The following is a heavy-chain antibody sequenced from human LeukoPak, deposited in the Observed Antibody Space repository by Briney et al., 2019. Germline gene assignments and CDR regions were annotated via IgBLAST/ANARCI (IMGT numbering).Heavy chain of an antibody. Sequence: SETLSLTCTVSGDSINSRSYYWGWIRQPPGKGLEWIGSIYYSGSTYYKPSLKSRVTISLDTSKNHFYLKLSSVTAADTAVYYCARGSYDILTGYSTLGEYWGQGTLVTVSS. CDR2: IYYSGST. V-gene: IGHV4-39*02. J-gene: IGHJ4*02. CDR3: ARGSYDILTGYSTLGEY. CDR1: GDSINSRSYY. D-gene: IGHD3-9*01.